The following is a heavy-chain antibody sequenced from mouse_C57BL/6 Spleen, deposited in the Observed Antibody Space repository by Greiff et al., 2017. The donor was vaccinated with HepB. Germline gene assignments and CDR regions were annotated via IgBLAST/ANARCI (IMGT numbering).Heavy chain of an antibody. CDR1: GYTFTSYW. Sequence: QVQLQQPGAELVRPGSSVKLSCKASGYTFTSYWMDWVKQRPGQGLEWIGNIYPSDSETHYNQKFKDKATLTVDKSSSPAYMQLSSLTSEDSAVYSCARSPRGFTEVYYFDYWGQGTTLTVSS. D-gene: IGHD1-1*01. CDR2: IYPSDSET. V-gene: IGHV1-61*01. CDR3: ARSPRGFTEVYYFDY. J-gene: IGHJ2*01.